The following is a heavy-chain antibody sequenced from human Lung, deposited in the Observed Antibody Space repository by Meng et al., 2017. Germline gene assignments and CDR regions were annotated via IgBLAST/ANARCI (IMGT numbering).Heavy chain of an antibody. J-gene: IGHJ4*02. CDR2: ILGSGDST. Sequence: EVAVVGSGGCLVQPGGSLRLSCAASGFTFSSYALIWVRQAPGKGLEWVSGILGSGDSTFYADSVKGRFTISRDNSKNTLFLQMNSLRDEDTAVYYCAKARIQLWLFDYWGQGTLVTVSS. V-gene: IGHV3-23*04. CDR3: AKARIQLWLFDY. CDR1: GFTFSSYA. D-gene: IGHD5-18*01.